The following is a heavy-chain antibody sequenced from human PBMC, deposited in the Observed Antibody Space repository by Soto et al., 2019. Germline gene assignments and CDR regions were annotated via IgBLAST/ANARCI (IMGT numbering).Heavy chain of an antibody. CDR2: IVVGSGNT. D-gene: IGHD3-22*01. CDR3: AALGYDSSGYYFFDY. CDR1: GYTFTSYG. J-gene: IGHJ4*02. Sequence: ASVKVSCKASGYTFTSYGISWVRQAPGQGLEWIGWIVVGSGNTNYAQKFQEGVTITRDMSTSTAYMELSSLRSEDTAVYYCAALGYDSSGYYFFDYWGQGTLVTVSS. V-gene: IGHV1-58*02.